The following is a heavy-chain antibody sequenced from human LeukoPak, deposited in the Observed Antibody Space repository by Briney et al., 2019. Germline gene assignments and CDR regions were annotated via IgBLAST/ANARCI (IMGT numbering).Heavy chain of an antibody. CDR1: GFTFSSYE. CDR3: ARALSPVYYYDSSGY. D-gene: IGHD3-22*01. J-gene: IGHJ4*02. CDR2: ISSSGSTI. Sequence: PGGSLRLSCAASGFTFSSYEMNWVRQAPGKGPEWVSYISSSGSTIYYADSVKGRFTISRDNAKNSLYLQMNSLRAEDTAVYYCARALSPVYYYDSSGYWGQGTLVTVSS. V-gene: IGHV3-48*03.